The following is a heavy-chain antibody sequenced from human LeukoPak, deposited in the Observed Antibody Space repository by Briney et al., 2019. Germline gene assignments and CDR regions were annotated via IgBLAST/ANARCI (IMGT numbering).Heavy chain of an antibody. V-gene: IGHV1-18*01. CDR1: GYTFTSYG. Sequence: ASVKVSCKAPGYTFTSYGISWVRQAPGQGLEWIGWITAYNGNANYAQKTQGRVTMTTDTSTTTAYMELRSLRSDDTAVYYCARDVSGSYSGYFDYWGQGTLVTVSS. CDR2: ITAYNGNA. CDR3: ARDVSGSYSGYFDY. D-gene: IGHD1-26*01. J-gene: IGHJ4*02.